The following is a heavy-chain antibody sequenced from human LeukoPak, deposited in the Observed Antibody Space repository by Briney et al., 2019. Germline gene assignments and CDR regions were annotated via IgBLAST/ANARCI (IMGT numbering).Heavy chain of an antibody. CDR2: IDSTSSFI. V-gene: IGHV3-21*01. J-gene: IGHJ4*02. CDR1: GFTFSSYA. Sequence: GGSLRLSCAASGFTFSSYAMMWVRQAPGKGLEWVSSIDSTSSFIYYGDSVKGRFTISRDNTMNSLYLQMNSLRAEDTAVYHCVRDGSGSYSSPYYFDYWGQGTLVTVSS. CDR3: VRDGSGSYSSPYYFDY. D-gene: IGHD1-26*01.